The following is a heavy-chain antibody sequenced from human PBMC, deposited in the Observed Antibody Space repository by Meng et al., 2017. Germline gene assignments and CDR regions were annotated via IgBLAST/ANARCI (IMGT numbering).Heavy chain of an antibody. J-gene: IGHJ4*02. D-gene: IGHD3-22*01. CDR2: ISYDGSNK. CDR3: ARDPYYYDSSGRGNYFDY. CDR1: GFTFSSYA. Sequence: GGPLRLSCAASGFTFSSYAMHWVRQAPGKGLEWVAVISYDGSNKYYADSVKGRFTISRDNSKNTLYLQMNSLRAEDTAVYYCARDPYYYDSSGRGNYFDYWGQGTLVTVSS. V-gene: IGHV3-30*01.